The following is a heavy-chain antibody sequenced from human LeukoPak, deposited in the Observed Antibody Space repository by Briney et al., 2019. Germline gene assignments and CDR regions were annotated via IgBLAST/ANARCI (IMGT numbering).Heavy chain of an antibody. CDR2: IIPIFGTA. J-gene: IGHJ3*02. CDR1: GGTFSSYA. Sequence: SVKVSCKASGGTFSSYAISWVRQAPGQGLEWMGGIIPIFGTANYAQKFQGRVTITADESASTAYMELSSLRSEDTAVYYCARAKSMIVVANAFDIWGQGTMVTVSS. V-gene: IGHV1-69*13. D-gene: IGHD3-22*01. CDR3: ARAKSMIVVANAFDI.